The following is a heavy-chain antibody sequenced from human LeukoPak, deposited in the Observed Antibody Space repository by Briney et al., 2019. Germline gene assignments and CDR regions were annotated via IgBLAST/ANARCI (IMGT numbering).Heavy chain of an antibody. CDR1: GGSFSGYY. CDR2: INHSGST. V-gene: IGHV4-34*01. Sequence: SETLSLTCAVYGGSFSGYYWSWIRQPPGKGLEWIGEINHSGSTNYNPSLKSRVTISVDTSKNQFSLKLSSVTAADTAVYYCARGRSIEAVPAALDYWGQGTLVTVSS. J-gene: IGHJ4*02. D-gene: IGHD2-2*01. CDR3: ARGRSIEAVPAALDY.